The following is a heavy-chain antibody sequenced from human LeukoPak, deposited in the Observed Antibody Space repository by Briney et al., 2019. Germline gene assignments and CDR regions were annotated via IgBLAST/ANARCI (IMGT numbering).Heavy chain of an antibody. D-gene: IGHD6-13*01. V-gene: IGHV4-59*01. CDR1: GVSISSYY. CDR2: IYYSGST. Sequence: SETLSLTCTVSGVSISSYYWRWIRQPPGKGLEWIGYIYYSGSTNYNPSLKSRVTISVDTSKNQFSLKLSSVTAADTAVYYCASKSSSWYPDFQHWGQGTLVTVSS. J-gene: IGHJ1*01. CDR3: ASKSSSWYPDFQH.